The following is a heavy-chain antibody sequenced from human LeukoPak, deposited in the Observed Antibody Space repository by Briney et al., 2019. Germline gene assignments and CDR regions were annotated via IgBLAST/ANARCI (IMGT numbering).Heavy chain of an antibody. CDR2: ISYDGTNK. CDR1: GFTFSHYG. CDR3: ARDGLNGVGAAIRTYYFDY. J-gene: IGHJ4*02. V-gene: IGHV3-30*03. Sequence: PGGSLRLSCAASGFTFSHYGMHWVRQAPGKGLEWVAVISYDGTNKYYADSVKGRFTISRDNSKNTLYLQMNSLRAEDTAVYYCARDGLNGVGAAIRTYYFDYWGQGTLVTVSS. D-gene: IGHD2-15*01.